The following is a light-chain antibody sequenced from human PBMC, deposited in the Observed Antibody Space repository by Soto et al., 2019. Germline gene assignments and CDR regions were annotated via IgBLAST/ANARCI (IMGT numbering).Light chain of an antibody. CDR1: QSVSSSS. Sequence: EIVLTQSPGTLSLSPGERATLSCRASQSVSSSSLAWYHQKPGQAPRLLIYGASSRATGIPDRFSGSGSGTDFTLTINRLEPEDFAVYYCQQYGSSITFGQGTRLEIK. CDR3: QQYGSSIT. V-gene: IGKV3-20*01. CDR2: GAS. J-gene: IGKJ5*01.